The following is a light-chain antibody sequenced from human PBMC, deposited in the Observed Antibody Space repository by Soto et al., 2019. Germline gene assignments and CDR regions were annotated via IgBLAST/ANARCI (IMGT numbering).Light chain of an antibody. CDR3: QQYCSSQKAIT. J-gene: IGKJ5*01. V-gene: IGKV3-20*01. CDR2: GAS. Sequence: EIVLTQSPGTLSLSPGERATLSCRASQSVSSSYLAWYQQKPGQAPRLLIYGASSRATGIPDRFSGSGSGTDFTLTISRLEPEDFAVYYCQQYCSSQKAITFGQGTRLEIK. CDR1: QSVSSSY.